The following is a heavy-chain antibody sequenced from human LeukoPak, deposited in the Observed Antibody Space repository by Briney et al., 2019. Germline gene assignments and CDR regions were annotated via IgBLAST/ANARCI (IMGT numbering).Heavy chain of an antibody. Sequence: GRSLRLSCAASGFTFSTYTMHWVRQAPGKGLEWVAVISSDGSNKYYADSVKGQFTISRDNSKNTLYLQRNSLRAEDTAVYYCARDLRGDSSGYTFDYWGQGTLVTASS. D-gene: IGHD3-22*01. CDR2: ISSDGSNK. CDR3: ARDLRGDSSGYTFDY. J-gene: IGHJ4*02. CDR1: GFTFSTYT. V-gene: IGHV3-30-3*01.